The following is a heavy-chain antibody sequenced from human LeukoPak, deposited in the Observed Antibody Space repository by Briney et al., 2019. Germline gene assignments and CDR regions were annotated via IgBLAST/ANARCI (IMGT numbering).Heavy chain of an antibody. J-gene: IGHJ4*02. Sequence: PGGSLRLSCAASGFIFSTYEMNWVRQAPGKGLEWLSYISYNGRSIYYADSVKGRFTISRDNAKNSLYLQMNSLRAEDTALYYCATLTDGHTDTFDYWGQGTLVTVSS. CDR1: GFIFSTYE. V-gene: IGHV3-48*03. CDR2: ISYNGRSI. CDR3: ATLTDGHTDTFDY.